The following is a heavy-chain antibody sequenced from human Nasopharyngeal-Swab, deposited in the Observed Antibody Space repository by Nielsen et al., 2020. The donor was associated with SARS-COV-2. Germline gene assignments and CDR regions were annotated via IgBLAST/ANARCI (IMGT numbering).Heavy chain of an antibody. CDR3: AREKDFWGGSHYFYMDV. CDR2: MNEDGSEK. Sequence: GGSLRLSCAASGFTFSIYWMTWVRQAPGRGLEWVSNMNEDGSEKNYVDSVKGRFTISRDNAKNLLYLQMNSLRAEDTVVYYCAREKDFWGGSHYFYMDVWGKGTTVTVSS. V-gene: IGHV3-7*05. D-gene: IGHD3-3*01. CDR1: GFTFSIYW. J-gene: IGHJ6*03.